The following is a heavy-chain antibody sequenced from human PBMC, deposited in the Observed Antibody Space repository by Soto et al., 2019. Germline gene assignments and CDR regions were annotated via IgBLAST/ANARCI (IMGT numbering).Heavy chain of an antibody. CDR2: IYYSGST. J-gene: IGHJ3*02. V-gene: IGHV4-59*01. Sequence: PSETLSLTCTVSGGSISSYYWSWIRQPPGKGLEWIGYIYYSGSTNYNPSLKSRVTISVDTSKNQFSLKLSSVTAADTAVYYCATDYYYDSSGYRTRNDAFDIWGQGTMVTVSS. D-gene: IGHD3-22*01. CDR1: GGSISSYY. CDR3: ATDYYYDSSGYRTRNDAFDI.